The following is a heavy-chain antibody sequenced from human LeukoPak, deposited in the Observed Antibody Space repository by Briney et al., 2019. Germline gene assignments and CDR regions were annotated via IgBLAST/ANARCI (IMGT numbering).Heavy chain of an antibody. CDR2: VYYNGLT. J-gene: IGHJ4*02. CDR1: GGSINNYY. V-gene: IGHV4-59*08. CDR3: GGYCNDGTCFSKAPAY. D-gene: IGHD2-15*01. Sequence: SETLSLTCTVSGGSINNYYWSWIRQPPGGGLEWLGYVYYNGLTRYNPSLNSRVTISVDTSKNPFFLKVNSVTPADTAIYYCGGYCNDGTCFSKAPAYWGQGTLATVPS.